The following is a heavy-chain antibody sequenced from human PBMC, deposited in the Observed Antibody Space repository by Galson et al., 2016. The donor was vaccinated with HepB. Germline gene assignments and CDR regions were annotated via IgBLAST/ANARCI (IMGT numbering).Heavy chain of an antibody. CDR3: AFKAGGCSSGRCYSPFDY. D-gene: IGHD2-15*01. J-gene: IGHJ4*02. Sequence: SLRLSCAASGFSFSNFAMSWVRQAPGKGLEWVSSISGDGESIYYTDSVKGRFTVSRDNSKNTLSLRMNSLRADDTAVYYCAFKAGGCSSGRCYSPFDYWGQGTLVTVSS. V-gene: IGHV3-23*01. CDR1: GFSFSNFA. CDR2: ISGDGESI.